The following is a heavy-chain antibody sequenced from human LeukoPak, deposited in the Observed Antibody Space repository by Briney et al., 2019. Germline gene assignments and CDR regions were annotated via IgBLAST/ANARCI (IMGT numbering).Heavy chain of an antibody. CDR1: GYAFTSYA. D-gene: IGHD3-10*01. J-gene: IGHJ2*01. CDR2: INTNTGNP. V-gene: IGHV7-4-1*02. Sequence: ASVNVSCKPSGYAFTSYAMNWVRQAPGQGLGGMGWINTNTGNPMYPQGFTGRFVFSLDTSVSTAYLQIISLKAEDTAVYYCARPYYYASGTYFFDLWGRGTLVIVSA. CDR3: ARPYYYASGTYFFDL.